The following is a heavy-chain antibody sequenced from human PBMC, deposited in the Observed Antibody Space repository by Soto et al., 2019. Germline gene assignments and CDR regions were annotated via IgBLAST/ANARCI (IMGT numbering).Heavy chain of an antibody. J-gene: IGHJ4*02. V-gene: IGHV3-21*01. D-gene: IGHD3-22*01. CDR1: GFTFSSYS. CDR3: ARRYYYDSSGYVFDY. CDR2: ISISSSYI. Sequence: GGCLRLSCAAGGFTFSSYSMNWVRQAPGKGLEWVSSISISSSYIYYADSVKGRFTISRDNAKNSLYLQMNSLRAEDTAVYYCARRYYYDSSGYVFDYWGQGTLVTVSS.